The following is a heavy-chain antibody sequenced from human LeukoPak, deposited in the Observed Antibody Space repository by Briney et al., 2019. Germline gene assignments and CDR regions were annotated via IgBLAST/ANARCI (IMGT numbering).Heavy chain of an antibody. CDR3: ARLTRLSTSPDRYYLDY. J-gene: IGHJ4*02. D-gene: IGHD6-6*01. CDR2: IYASGGT. Sequence: SETLSLTCSVSGDSISSYYWSWIRQPPGKGLEWIGYIYASGGTNYIPSLKGRVTISIDTSKNQFSLKLSSVTAADSAVYYCARLTRLSTSPDRYYLDYWGQGTLVTVSS. V-gene: IGHV4-4*09. CDR1: GDSISSYY.